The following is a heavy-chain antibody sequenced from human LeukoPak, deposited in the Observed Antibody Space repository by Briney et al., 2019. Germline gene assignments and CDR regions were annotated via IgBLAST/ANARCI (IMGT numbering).Heavy chain of an antibody. J-gene: IGHJ5*02. CDR2: INHSGST. D-gene: IGHD3-22*01. CDR3: ARGGIRYYDSSGKGYWFDP. Sequence: PSETLSLTCAVYGGSFSGYYWSWIRQPPGKGLEWIGEINHSGSTNYNPSLKSRVTISVDTSKNQFSLKLSSVTAADTAVCYCARGGIRYYDSSGKGYWFDPWGQGTLVTVSS. V-gene: IGHV4-34*01. CDR1: GGSFSGYY.